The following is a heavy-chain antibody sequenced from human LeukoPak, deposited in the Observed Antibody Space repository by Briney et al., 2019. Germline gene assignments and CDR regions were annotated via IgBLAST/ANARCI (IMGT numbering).Heavy chain of an antibody. Sequence: GGSLRLSCAASGFIFSNYGMSWVRQAPGKGLEWVSAIGGIGATIYYADSVRGRFTISRDNSKNIVYLQMNSLRAEDTAVYYCARGRDYYYYGMDVWGQGTTVTVSS. CDR1: GFIFSNYG. J-gene: IGHJ6*02. V-gene: IGHV3-23*01. CDR2: IGGIGATI. CDR3: ARGRDYYYYGMDV.